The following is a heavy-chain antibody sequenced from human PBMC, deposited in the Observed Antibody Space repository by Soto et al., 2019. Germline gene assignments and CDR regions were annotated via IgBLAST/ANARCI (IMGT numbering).Heavy chain of an antibody. CDR3: AHSLRFLEWLLGADAFDI. CDR1: GFSLSTSGVG. D-gene: IGHD3-3*01. V-gene: IGHV2-5*01. CDR2: IYWNDDK. J-gene: IGHJ3*02. Sequence: QITLKESGPTLVKPTQTITLTCTFSGFSLSTSGVGVGWIRQPPGTALEWLALIYWNDDKRYSPYLKSRLTITKDTSKNQVVLTMTNMDPVDTATYYCAHSLRFLEWLLGADAFDIWGQGTMVTVSS.